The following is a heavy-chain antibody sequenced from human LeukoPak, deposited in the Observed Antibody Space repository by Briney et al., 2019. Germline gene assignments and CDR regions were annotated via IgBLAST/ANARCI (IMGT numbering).Heavy chain of an antibody. D-gene: IGHD3-22*01. V-gene: IGHV4-34*01. CDR3: ARQLDSSGYYFDY. J-gene: IGHJ4*02. CDR1: GFTFSSYE. CDR2: INHSGST. Sequence: GSLRLSCAASGFTFSSYEMNWVRQPPGKGLEWIGEINHSGSTDYNPSLKSRVTISVDTSKNQFSLKLSSVTAADTAVYYCARQLDSSGYYFDYWGQGTLVTVSS.